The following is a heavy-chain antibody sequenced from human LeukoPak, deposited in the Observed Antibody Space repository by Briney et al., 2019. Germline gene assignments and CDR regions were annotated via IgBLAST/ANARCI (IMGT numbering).Heavy chain of an antibody. CDR1: GFTFRSSA. J-gene: IGHJ6*02. D-gene: IGHD1-26*01. CDR2: IYYSGRT. Sequence: GSLRLSCAASGFTFRSSAMSWIRQPPGKGLEWIGYIYYSGRTNYNPSLKSRVTISVDTSKNQFSLKLSSVTAADTAVYYCARTFSGSYYYYGMDVWGQGTTVTVSS. V-gene: IGHV4-59*01. CDR3: ARTFSGSYYYYGMDV.